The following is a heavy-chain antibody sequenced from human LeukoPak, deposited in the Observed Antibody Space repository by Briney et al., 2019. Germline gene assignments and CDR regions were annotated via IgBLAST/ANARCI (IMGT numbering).Heavy chain of an antibody. J-gene: IGHJ4*02. Sequence: HAGGSLRLSCAASGFTFSSYAMHWVRQAPGKGLEWVAVISYDGSNKYYADSVKGRFTISRDNSKNTLYLQMNSLRAEDTAVYYCAKSASSSTSDFHWGQGTLVTVSS. V-gene: IGHV3-30-3*02. CDR2: ISYDGSNK. D-gene: IGHD2-2*01. CDR3: AKSASSSTSDFH. CDR1: GFTFSSYA.